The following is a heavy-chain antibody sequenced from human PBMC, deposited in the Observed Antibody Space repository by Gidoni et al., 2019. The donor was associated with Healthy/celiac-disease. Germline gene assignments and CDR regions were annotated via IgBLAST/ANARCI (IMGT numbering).Heavy chain of an antibody. J-gene: IGHJ4*02. CDR2: IKKDGSEK. CDR3: ASGHYYGSGSPDY. Sequence: EVQLVESGGGLGQPGGSLRFSCAASRFTFSNYWMTGVRQAPGKGLEWVANIKKDGSEKYYVDSVKGRFTISRDNAKNSLYLQMNNLRADDTAVYYCASGHYYGSGSPDYWGQGTLVTVSS. CDR1: RFTFSNYW. V-gene: IGHV3-7*02. D-gene: IGHD3-10*01.